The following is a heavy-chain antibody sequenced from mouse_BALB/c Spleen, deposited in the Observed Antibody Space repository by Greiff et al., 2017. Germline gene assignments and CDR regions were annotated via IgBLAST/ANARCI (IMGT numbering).Heavy chain of an antibody. CDR1: GFTFSSFG. CDR2: ISSGSSTI. V-gene: IGHV5-17*02. J-gene: IGHJ2*01. CDR3: ARLDYFDY. Sequence: EVKLMASGGGLVQPGGSRKLSCAASGFTFSSFGMHWVRQAPEKGLEWVAYISSGSSTIYYADTVKGRFTISRDNPKNTLFLQMTSLRSEDTAMYYCARLDYFDYWGQGTTLTVSS.